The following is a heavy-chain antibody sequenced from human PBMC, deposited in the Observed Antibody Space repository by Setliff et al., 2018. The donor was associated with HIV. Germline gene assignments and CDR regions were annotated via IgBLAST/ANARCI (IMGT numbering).Heavy chain of an antibody. D-gene: IGHD1-26*01. CDR2: INPSGGST. V-gene: IGHV1-69*05. Sequence: SVKVSCKGSGGTFSSYAISWVRQAPGQGLEWMGIINPSGGSTSYAQKFQGRVTITTDESTSTAYMELSSLRSEDTAVYYCARARWSERDDDAFDIWGQGTMVTVSS. CDR1: GGTFSSYA. J-gene: IGHJ3*02. CDR3: ARARWSERDDDAFDI.